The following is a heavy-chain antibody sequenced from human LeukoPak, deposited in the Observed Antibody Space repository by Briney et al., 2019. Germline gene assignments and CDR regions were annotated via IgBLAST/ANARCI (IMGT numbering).Heavy chain of an antibody. D-gene: IGHD5-12*01. CDR2: IYHSGST. CDR1: GYSISRGYY. CDR3: ARLVRMWLRLPDPYYYYMDV. Sequence: RASETLSLTCTVSGYSISRGYYWGWIRQPPGKGLEWIGSIYHSGSTYYNPSLKSRVTISVDTSKNQFSLKLSSVTAADTAVYYCARLVRMWLRLPDPYYYYMDVWGKGTTVTISS. J-gene: IGHJ6*03. V-gene: IGHV4-38-2*02.